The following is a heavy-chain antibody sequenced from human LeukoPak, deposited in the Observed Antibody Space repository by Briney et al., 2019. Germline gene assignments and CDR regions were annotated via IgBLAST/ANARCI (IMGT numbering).Heavy chain of an antibody. CDR2: ISSSSSYI. CDR3: ARDRGDVDTAMELDY. CDR1: GFTFSSYS. Sequence: GGSLRLSCAASGFTFSSYSMNWVRQAPGKGLEWVSSISSSSSYIYYADSVKGRFTISRDNAKDSLYLQMSSLRAEDTAVYYCARDRGDVDTAMELDYWGQGTLVTVSS. J-gene: IGHJ4*02. D-gene: IGHD5-18*01. V-gene: IGHV3-21*01.